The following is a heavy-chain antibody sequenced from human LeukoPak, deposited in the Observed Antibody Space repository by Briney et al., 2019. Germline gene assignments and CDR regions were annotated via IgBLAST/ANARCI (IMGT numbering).Heavy chain of an antibody. CDR3: ARLSSHYGDYKVDP. CDR2: INPHSGKT. D-gene: IGHD4-17*01. V-gene: IGHV1-8*01. J-gene: IGHJ5*02. Sequence: ASVKVSRKTSGYPFSNYDINWVRQATGQGLEWMGWINPHSGKTGYAQQFQGRVTMTTDTSASTAYMELSSLRSEDTAVYYCARLSSHYGDYKVDPWGQGTLVTVSS. CDR1: GYPFSNYD.